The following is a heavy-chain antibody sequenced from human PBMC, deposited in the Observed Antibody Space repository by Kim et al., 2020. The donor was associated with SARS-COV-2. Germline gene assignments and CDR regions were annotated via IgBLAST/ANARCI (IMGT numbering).Heavy chain of an antibody. J-gene: IGHJ6*03. V-gene: IGHV4-31*02. CDR3: ARAPGNYYFYMDV. Sequence: FYNPSLKSRVTISTDASKNQFSLRVGPVTAADTAVYYCARAPGNYYFYMDVWGEGTAVTVSS.